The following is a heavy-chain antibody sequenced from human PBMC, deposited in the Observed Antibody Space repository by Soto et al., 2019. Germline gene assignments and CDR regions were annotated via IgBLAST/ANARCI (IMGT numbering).Heavy chain of an antibody. CDR3: ARGKRSKTASAGTGWFDP. CDR1: GDSISSGGLS. D-gene: IGHD6-13*01. V-gene: IGHV4-30-2*06. CDR2: IYYPGLT. Sequence: QLQLQESGSGLLKPSQTLSLNCSVSGDSISSGGLSWNWLRQSPGRGLEWIGYIYYPGLTYYNQSLKSRVSMSLDISENQVSLSLSSVTAADSAVYYCARGKRSKTASAGTGWFDPWGPGTLVTVSS. J-gene: IGHJ5*02.